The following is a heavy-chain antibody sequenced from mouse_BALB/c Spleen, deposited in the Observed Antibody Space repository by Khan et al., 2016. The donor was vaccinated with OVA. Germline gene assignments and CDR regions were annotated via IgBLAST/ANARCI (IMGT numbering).Heavy chain of an antibody. J-gene: IGHJ3*01. CDR1: GYSFTNYY. D-gene: IGHD2-2*01. CDR2: IDPFSGGT. CDR3: TRHGFVAWFTY. V-gene: IGHV1S135*01. Sequence: MQLEESGPELMKPGASVKISCKASGYSFTNYYIHWVIQSHGKSLEWIGYIDPFSGGTTYNQKFKGKATLTVDKSSSTAYIQLSNLTSECSSVYYCTRHGFVAWFTYWGQGTLVTVSA.